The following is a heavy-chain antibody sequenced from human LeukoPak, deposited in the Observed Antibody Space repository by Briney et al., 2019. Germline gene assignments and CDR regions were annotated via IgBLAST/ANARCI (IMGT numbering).Heavy chain of an antibody. CDR2: IYTSGST. J-gene: IGHJ5*02. Sequence: SETLSLTCTVSGGSISSYYWSWIRQPPGKGLEWIGYIYTSGSTNYNPSLKSRVTISVDTSKNQFSLKLSSVTAADTAVYYCARQESVEVWLDPWGQGTLVTVSS. D-gene: IGHD3-10*01. CDR3: ARQESVEVWLDP. V-gene: IGHV4-4*09. CDR1: GGSISSYY.